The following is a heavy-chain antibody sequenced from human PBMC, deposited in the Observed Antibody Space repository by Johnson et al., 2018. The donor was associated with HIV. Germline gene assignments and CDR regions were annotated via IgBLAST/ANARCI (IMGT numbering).Heavy chain of an antibody. Sequence: HVQLVESGGGVVQPGRSLRLSCAASGFTFSSYAMHWVRQAPVKGLEWVAVISYDRSNKYYADSVKGRFTISRDNSKNTLYLQMNSVRADDTAVYYCAREIVVALGRHDAFDIWGQGKMVTVSS. J-gene: IGHJ3*02. CDR1: GFTFSSYA. V-gene: IGHV3-30-3*01. CDR3: AREIVVALGRHDAFDI. CDR2: ISYDRSNK. D-gene: IGHD3-22*01.